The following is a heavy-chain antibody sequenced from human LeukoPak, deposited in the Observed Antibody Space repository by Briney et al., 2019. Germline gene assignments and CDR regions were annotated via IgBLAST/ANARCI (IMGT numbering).Heavy chain of an antibody. Sequence: SETLSLTCAVYGGSFSGYYWSWIRQPPGKGLEWIGEINHSGSTNYNPSLKSRVTISVDTSKNQFSLKLSSVTAADTAVYYCARASRYFDSLIWFDPWGQGTLVTVFS. J-gene: IGHJ5*02. CDR3: ARASRYFDSLIWFDP. CDR1: GGSFSGYY. CDR2: INHSGST. V-gene: IGHV4-34*01. D-gene: IGHD3-9*01.